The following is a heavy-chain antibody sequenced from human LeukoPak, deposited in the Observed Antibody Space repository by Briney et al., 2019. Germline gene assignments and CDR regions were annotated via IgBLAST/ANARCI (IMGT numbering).Heavy chain of an antibody. V-gene: IGHV4-59*08. J-gene: IGHJ4*02. CDR1: GGSISSYY. CDR2: IYYSWST. CDR3: ASWYRGYAANYFDY. D-gene: IGHD5-12*01. Sequence: SETLSLTCTVSGGSISSYYWSWIRQPPGKGLEWIGYIYYSWSTNYNPSLKSRVTISVDTSKNQFSLKLSSVTAADTAVYSCASWYRGYAANYFDYWGQGTLVTVSS.